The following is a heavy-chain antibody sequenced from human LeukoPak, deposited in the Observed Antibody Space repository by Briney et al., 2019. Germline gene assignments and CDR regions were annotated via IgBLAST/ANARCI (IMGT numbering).Heavy chain of an antibody. D-gene: IGHD1-26*01. V-gene: IGHV1-18*01. CDR2: ISAYNGNT. CDR1: DYPFTTYG. Sequence: GASVNPSYNPADYPFTTYGIISLRRSPRHELEWMGWISAYNGNTNCAQKLQGRVTMTTDTSTSTAYMELRSLRSDDTAVYYCAREWELVLDYWGQGTLVTVSS. CDR3: AREWELVLDY. J-gene: IGHJ4*02.